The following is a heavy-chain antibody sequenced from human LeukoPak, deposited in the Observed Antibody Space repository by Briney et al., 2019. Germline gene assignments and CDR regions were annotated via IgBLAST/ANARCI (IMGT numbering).Heavy chain of an antibody. CDR2: ISSSSSTI. CDR3: ARGAISSIAARPYYGMDV. Sequence: PGGSLRLSCAASGFTFSSYSMNWVRQAPGKGLEWVSYISSSSSTIYYADSVKGRFTISRDNAKNSLYLQMNSLRDEDTAVYYCARGAISSIAARPYYGMDVWGQGTTVAVSS. J-gene: IGHJ6*02. D-gene: IGHD6-6*01. V-gene: IGHV3-48*02. CDR1: GFTFSSYS.